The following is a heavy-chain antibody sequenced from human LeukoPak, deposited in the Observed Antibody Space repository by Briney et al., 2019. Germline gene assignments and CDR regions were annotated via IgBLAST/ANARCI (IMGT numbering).Heavy chain of an antibody. D-gene: IGHD7-27*01. J-gene: IGHJ4*02. Sequence: PSETLSLTCAVSGYSISSGYYWGWIRRPPGKGLEWIGSIYHSGSTYYNPSLKSRVTISVDTSKNQFSLKLSSVTAADTAVYYCAASPTGDVDYWGQGTLVTVSS. CDR3: AASPTGDVDY. CDR1: GYSISSGYY. CDR2: IYHSGST. V-gene: IGHV4-38-2*01.